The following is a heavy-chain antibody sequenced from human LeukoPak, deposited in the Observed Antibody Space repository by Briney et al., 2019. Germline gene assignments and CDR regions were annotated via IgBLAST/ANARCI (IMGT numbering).Heavy chain of an antibody. D-gene: IGHD6-6*01. J-gene: IGHJ4*02. CDR2: MNPNSGNT. V-gene: IGHV1-8*03. Sequence: ASVTVSCKASGYTFTSYAMNWVRQAPGQGLEWMGWMNPNSGNTGYAQKFQGRVTITRNTSISTAYMELSSLRSEDTAVYYCARAYRLGSSPPGYWGQGTLVTVSS. CDR3: ARAYRLGSSPPGY. CDR1: GYTFTSYA.